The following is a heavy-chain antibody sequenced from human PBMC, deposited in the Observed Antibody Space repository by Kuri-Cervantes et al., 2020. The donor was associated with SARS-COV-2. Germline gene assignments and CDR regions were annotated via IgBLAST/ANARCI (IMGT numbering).Heavy chain of an antibody. J-gene: IGHJ4*02. CDR1: GFTFSGHW. CDR3: TRHREVGGSWANDY. Sequence: GGSLRLSCAASGFTFSGHWIHRVRQAPGKGLAWVSRINPDGSYTNNADSVKGRFTLSRDNAKNMLFLQMNSLRAEDTAVYYCTRHREVGGSWANDYWGQGTLVTVSS. D-gene: IGHD2-15*01. CDR2: INPDGSYT. V-gene: IGHV3-74*01.